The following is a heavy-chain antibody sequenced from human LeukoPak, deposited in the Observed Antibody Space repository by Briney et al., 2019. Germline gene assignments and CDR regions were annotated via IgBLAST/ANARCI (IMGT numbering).Heavy chain of an antibody. J-gene: IGHJ4*02. D-gene: IGHD1-26*01. Sequence: GGSLRLSCAAYRFTFSDYYMSWIRQAPGKGLEWISYISSRGGTTIYYADSVKGRFTISRDNAKSSLYLQMNSLRAEDTAVYYCARVRGSYSSDYWGQGTLVTVSS. CDR1: RFTFSDYY. V-gene: IGHV3-11*04. CDR3: ARVRGSYSSDY. CDR2: ISSRGGTTI.